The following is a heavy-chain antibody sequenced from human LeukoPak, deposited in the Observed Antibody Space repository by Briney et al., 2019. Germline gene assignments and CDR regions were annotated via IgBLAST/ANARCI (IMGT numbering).Heavy chain of an antibody. D-gene: IGHD2-8*01. CDR2: VYHTGTS. CDR1: GASINDYY. CDR3: TRVVNGGHFDY. V-gene: IGHV4-59*12. J-gene: IGHJ4*02. Sequence: SETLSLTCSVSGASINDYYWTWIRQPPGKGLEWVGYVYHTGTSGYHPSLKSRVAMTLDTSKNQVSLKLRSVTAADTAVYFCTRVVNGGHFDYWGQGTLVTVSS.